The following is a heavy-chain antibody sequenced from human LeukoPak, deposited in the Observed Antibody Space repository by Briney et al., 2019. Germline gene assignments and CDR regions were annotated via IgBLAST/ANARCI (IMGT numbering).Heavy chain of an antibody. CDR1: GYTLTELS. Sequence: GASVKVSCKVSGYTLTELSMHWVRQAPGKGLEWMGGFDPEDDETIYAQKFQGRVTMTEDTSTDTAYMELSSLRSEDTAVYYCATGGRLGGRSGSYEYWGQGTLVTVSS. CDR3: ATGGRLGGRSGSYEY. CDR2: FDPEDDET. J-gene: IGHJ4*02. D-gene: IGHD3-10*01. V-gene: IGHV1-24*01.